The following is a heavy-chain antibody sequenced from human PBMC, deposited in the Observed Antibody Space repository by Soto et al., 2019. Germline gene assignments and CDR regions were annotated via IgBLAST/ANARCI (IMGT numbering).Heavy chain of an antibody. CDR2: IYYSGST. J-gene: IGHJ4*02. CDR3: ARWDYVSLFDY. V-gene: IGHV4-59*01. D-gene: IGHD3-16*01. CDR1: GGSISSYY. Sequence: QVQLQESGPGLVKPSETLSLTCTVSGGSISSYYWSWIRQPPGKGLEWIGYIYYSGSTNYNPSLKSRFNISVDTSKNQFSLKLSSVTSADTAVYYCARWDYVSLFDYWGQGTLVTVSS.